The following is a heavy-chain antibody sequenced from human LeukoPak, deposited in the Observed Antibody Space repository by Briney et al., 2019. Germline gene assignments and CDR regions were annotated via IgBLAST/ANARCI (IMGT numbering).Heavy chain of an antibody. CDR3: TRTTVTTGTNY. CDR1: GFTFGDYA. J-gene: IGHJ4*02. D-gene: IGHD4-17*01. V-gene: IGHV3-49*03. Sequence: GGSLRLSCTASGFTFGDYAMSWFRQAPGKGLEWVGFIRSKAYGGTTEYAASVKGRFTISRDDSKSIAYLQMNSLKTEDTAVYYCTRTTVTTGTNYWGQGTLVTVSS. CDR2: IRSKAYGGTT.